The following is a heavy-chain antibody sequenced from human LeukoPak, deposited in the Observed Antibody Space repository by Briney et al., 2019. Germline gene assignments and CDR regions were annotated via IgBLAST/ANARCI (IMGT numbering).Heavy chain of an antibody. CDR2: IYYTGNT. V-gene: IGHV4-30-4*07. D-gene: IGHD6-13*01. CDR3: ARVLAAAGNNWFDP. J-gene: IGHJ5*02. CDR1: GGSISGGGYS. Sequence: SETLSLTCAVSGGSISGGGYSWSWIRQPPGKGMEFIAYIYYTGNTYFNPSLKSRVTISVDTSKNQFSLKLSSVTAADTAVYYCARVLAAAGNNWFDPWGQGTLVTVSS.